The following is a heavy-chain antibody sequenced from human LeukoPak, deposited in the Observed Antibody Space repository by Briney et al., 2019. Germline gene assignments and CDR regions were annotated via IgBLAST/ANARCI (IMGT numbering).Heavy chain of an antibody. D-gene: IGHD3-3*01. CDR1: GGTFSSYA. CDR2: IIPILGIA. J-gene: IGHJ6*03. V-gene: IGHV1-69*04. Sequence: SVKVSCKASGGTFSSYAISWVRQAPGQGLEWMGRIIPILGIANYAQKFQGRVTITADKSTSTAYMELSSLRSEDTAVYYCARVRGGYYYMDVWGKGTTVTVSS. CDR3: ARVRGGYYYMDV.